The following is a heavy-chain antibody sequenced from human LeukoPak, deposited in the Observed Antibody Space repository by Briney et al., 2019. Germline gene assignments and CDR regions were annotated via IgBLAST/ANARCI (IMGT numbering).Heavy chain of an antibody. D-gene: IGHD2-8*01. CDR2: IIPIFGTA. Sequence: SVKVSCKASGGIFSSYGISWVRQAPGQGLEWMGGIIPIFGTANYAQKFQGRVTITADESTSTAYMELSSLRSEDTAVYYCARDFNGGNFDYWGQGTLVTVSS. J-gene: IGHJ4*02. V-gene: IGHV1-69*13. CDR1: GGIFSSYG. CDR3: ARDFNGGNFDY.